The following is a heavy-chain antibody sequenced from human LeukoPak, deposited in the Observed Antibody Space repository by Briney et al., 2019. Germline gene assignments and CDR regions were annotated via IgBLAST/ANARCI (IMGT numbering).Heavy chain of an antibody. J-gene: IGHJ4*02. CDR1: GFTFSSYG. CDR3: AKDLWDIVVVPAAID. D-gene: IGHD2-2*01. Sequence: PGGSLRLSCAASGFTFSSYGMHWVRQAPGKGLEWVAFIRYDGSNKYYADSVKGRFTISRDNSKNTLYLQMNSLRAEDTAVYYCAKDLWDIVVVPAAIDWGQGTLVTVSS. CDR2: IRYDGSNK. V-gene: IGHV3-30*02.